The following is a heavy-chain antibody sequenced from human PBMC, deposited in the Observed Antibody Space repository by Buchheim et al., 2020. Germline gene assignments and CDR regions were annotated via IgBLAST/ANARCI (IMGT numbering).Heavy chain of an antibody. Sequence: EVQLLESGGGLVQPGGSLRLSCAASGFSFSIYAMTWVRQAPGKGLEWVSAISGSGGTTYYADSVEGRFSISRDNSKNTLYLQMNSLRAEDTAVYYCANSFSSSWYIYWGQGTL. D-gene: IGHD6-13*01. CDR1: GFSFSIYA. CDR2: ISGSGGTT. CDR3: ANSFSSSWYIY. V-gene: IGHV3-23*01. J-gene: IGHJ4*02.